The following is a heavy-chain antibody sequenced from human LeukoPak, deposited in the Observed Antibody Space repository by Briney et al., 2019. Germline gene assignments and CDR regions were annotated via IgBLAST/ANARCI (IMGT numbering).Heavy chain of an antibody. Sequence: PSETLSLTCTVSGGSISSYYWSWIRQPPGKGLEWIGYIYYSGSTNYNPSLKSRVTISVDTSKNQFSLKLSSVTAADTAVYYCARDGVPNWNYLGWFDPWGQGTLVTVSS. CDR1: GGSISSYY. D-gene: IGHD1-7*01. J-gene: IGHJ5*02. CDR2: IYYSGST. V-gene: IGHV4-59*01. CDR3: ARDGVPNWNYLGWFDP.